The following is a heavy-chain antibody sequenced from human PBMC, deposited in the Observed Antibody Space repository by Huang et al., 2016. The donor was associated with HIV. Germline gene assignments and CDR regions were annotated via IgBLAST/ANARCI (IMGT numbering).Heavy chain of an antibody. CDR2: IIPVCRGP. V-gene: IGHV1-69*01. CDR1: GGSFSDQI. D-gene: IGHD3-16*01. Sequence: QVQLEQSGPAVRKPGSSVKVSCQASGGSFSDQIISWVRQAPGQRFEWGGGIIPVCRGPAYAQEFKGRVTMTADESTATIYMELNSLTSEDTAVYYCAMSLRYQYDSRSYWGRYFDYWGQGTLVTVSS. J-gene: IGHJ4*02. CDR3: AMSLRYQYDSRSYWGRYFDY.